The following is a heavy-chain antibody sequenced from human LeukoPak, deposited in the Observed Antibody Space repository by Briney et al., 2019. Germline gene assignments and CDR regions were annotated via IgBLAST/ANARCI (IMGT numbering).Heavy chain of an antibody. CDR3: ARVDYGDYAGEDY. J-gene: IGHJ4*02. CDR2: ISSSSSYI. V-gene: IGHV3-21*01. CDR1: GFTFSSYS. D-gene: IGHD4-17*01. Sequence: GGSLRLSCAASGFTFSSYSMNWVRQAPGKGLEWVSSISSSSSYIYYADSVKGRFTISRDNAKNSLYPQINGLRVEDTAVYYCARVDYGDYAGEDYWGQGTLVTVSS.